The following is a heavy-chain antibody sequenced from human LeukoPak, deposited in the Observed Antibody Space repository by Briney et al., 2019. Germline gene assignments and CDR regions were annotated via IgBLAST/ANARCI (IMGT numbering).Heavy chain of an antibody. V-gene: IGHV3-53*01. CDR1: GFTFSSNY. J-gene: IGHJ4*02. CDR3: ARGAKYYYDSSGLYYFDY. CDR2: IYSGGST. D-gene: IGHD3-22*01. Sequence: GGSLRLSCAASGFTFSSNYMSWVRQAPGKGLEWVSVIYSGGSTYYADSVNGRFTISRDNSKNTLYLQMNSLRAEDTAVYYCARGAKYYYDSSGLYYFDYWGQGTLVTVSS.